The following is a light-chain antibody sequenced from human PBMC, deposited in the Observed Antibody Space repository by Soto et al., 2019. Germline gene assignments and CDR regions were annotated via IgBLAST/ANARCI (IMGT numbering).Light chain of an antibody. CDR2: DVS. Sequence: SALTQPRSVSGSPGQSVTISCTGTSSDVGGYNYVSWYQQHPGKAPKLMIYDVSKRPSGVPDRFSGSKSGNMASLTISGLQADDEADYYCCSYAGSYTLVFGGGTKLTVL. J-gene: IGLJ2*01. CDR3: CSYAGSYTLV. CDR1: SSDVGGYNY. V-gene: IGLV2-11*01.